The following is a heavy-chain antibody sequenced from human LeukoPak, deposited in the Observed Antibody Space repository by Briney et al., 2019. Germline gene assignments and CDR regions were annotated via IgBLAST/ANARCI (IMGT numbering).Heavy chain of an antibody. D-gene: IGHD3-10*01. V-gene: IGHV7-4-1*02. CDR3: ARKLWFGDDYYYYYGMDV. CDR2: INTNTGNP. Sequence: ASVKVSCKASGYTFTSYAMNWVRQAPGQGLEWMGWINTNTGNPTYAQGFTGRFVFSLDTSVSTAYLQISSLKAEDTAVYYCARKLWFGDDYYYYYGMDVWGQGTTVTVSS. CDR1: GYTFTSYA. J-gene: IGHJ6*02.